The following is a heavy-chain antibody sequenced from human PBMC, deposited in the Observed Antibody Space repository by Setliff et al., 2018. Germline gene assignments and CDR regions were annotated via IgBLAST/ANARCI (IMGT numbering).Heavy chain of an antibody. CDR3: VKVKKPLIRGSGFDY. D-gene: IGHD3-10*01. Sequence: GGSLRLSCAASGFAFRSYAMDWVRRAPGRGLEWVAFIRYDGSKVLYADSVKGRVTISKDDSKNTLFLQMTSLRPEDTGVYYCVKVKKPLIRGSGFDYWGRGTLVTVSS. CDR2: IRYDGSKV. V-gene: IGHV3-30*02. J-gene: IGHJ4*02. CDR1: GFAFRSYA.